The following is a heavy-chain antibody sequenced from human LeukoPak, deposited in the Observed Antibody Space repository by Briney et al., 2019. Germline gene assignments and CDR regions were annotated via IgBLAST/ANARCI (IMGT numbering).Heavy chain of an antibody. V-gene: IGHV1-8*01. J-gene: IGHJ6*02. CDR1: GYAFSSYD. D-gene: IGHD6-13*01. Sequence: GASVKVSCKASGYAFSSYDISWVRQATGQGLEWMGWMNPNSGNTGNAQKFQGRVTLTRNTSTSTAYMELSSLRSEDTAVYYCARDGIAAIGTYHYGLNFWGQGTMVTVSS. CDR2: MNPNSGNT. CDR3: ARDGIAAIGTYHYGLNF.